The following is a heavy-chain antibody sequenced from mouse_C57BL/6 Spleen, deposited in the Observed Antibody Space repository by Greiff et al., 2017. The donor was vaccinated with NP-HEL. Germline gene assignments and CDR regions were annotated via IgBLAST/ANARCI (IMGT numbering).Heavy chain of an antibody. V-gene: IGHV1-55*01. Sequence: QVQLQQPGAELVKPGASVKMSCKASGYTFTSYWITWVKQRPRQGLEWIGDIYPGSGSTNYNEKFKSKATLTVDTSSSTAYMQLSSLTSEDSAVYYCARKGFYYYGSTPYAMDYWGQGTSVTVSS. CDR2: IYPGSGST. D-gene: IGHD1-1*01. CDR1: GYTFTSYW. CDR3: ARKGFYYYGSTPYAMDY. J-gene: IGHJ4*01.